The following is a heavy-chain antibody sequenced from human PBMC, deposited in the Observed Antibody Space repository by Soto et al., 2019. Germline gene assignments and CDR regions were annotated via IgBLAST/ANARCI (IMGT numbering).Heavy chain of an antibody. V-gene: IGHV1-2*04. D-gene: IGHD1-26*01. Sequence: ASVKVSCKASGYTFTGYYMHWLRQAPGQGLEWMGWINPNSGGTNYAQKFQGWVTMTRDTSISTAYMELSRLRSDDTAVYYCARDVVGTAGYYYYGMDVWGQGTTVTVSS. CDR3: ARDVVGTAGYYYYGMDV. CDR2: INPNSGGT. J-gene: IGHJ6*02. CDR1: GYTFTGYY.